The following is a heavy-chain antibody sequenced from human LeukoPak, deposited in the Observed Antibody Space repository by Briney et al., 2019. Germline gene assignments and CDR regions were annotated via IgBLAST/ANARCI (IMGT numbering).Heavy chain of an antibody. CDR1: GFTFSAYA. CDR2: MSGNGATT. J-gene: IGHJ4*02. Sequence: PGGSLRLSCAASGFTFSAYAMSWVRQAPGKGLEWVSGMSGNGATTYHADSVKGRFTISRDNSKNTLYLQMNNLRAEDTAVYYCARRDYYDSSGYSPLFDYWSQGTLVTVSS. CDR3: ARRDYYDSSGYSPLFDY. V-gene: IGHV3-23*01. D-gene: IGHD3-22*01.